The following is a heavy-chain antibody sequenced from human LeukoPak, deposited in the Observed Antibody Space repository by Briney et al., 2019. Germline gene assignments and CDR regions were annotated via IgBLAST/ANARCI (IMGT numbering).Heavy chain of an antibody. D-gene: IGHD1-1*01. CDR2: IHSDGSST. J-gene: IGHJ3*02. V-gene: IGHV3-74*01. Sequence: PGGSLRLSCAASGSTFSNYWMHWVRQAPGKGLVGVSRIHSDGSSTTSADSVKGRFTISRDNAENTLYLQMNSLRAEDTAVYFCARGNAHAFDIWGQGTMVTVSS. CDR1: GSTFSNYW. CDR3: ARGNAHAFDI.